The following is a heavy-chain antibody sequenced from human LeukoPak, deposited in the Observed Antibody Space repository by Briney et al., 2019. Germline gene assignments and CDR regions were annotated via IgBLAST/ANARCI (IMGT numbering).Heavy chain of an antibody. D-gene: IGHD7-27*01. CDR3: ARDLEELGFDY. CDR1: GYTFTSYY. Sequence: ASVKVSCKASGYTFTSYYMHWVRQAPGQGLEWMGIINPSGGSTSYAQKFQGRVTMTRDTSTSTVYMELSRLRSDDTAAYYCARDLEELGFDYWGQGTLVTVSS. J-gene: IGHJ4*02. V-gene: IGHV1-46*01. CDR2: INPSGGST.